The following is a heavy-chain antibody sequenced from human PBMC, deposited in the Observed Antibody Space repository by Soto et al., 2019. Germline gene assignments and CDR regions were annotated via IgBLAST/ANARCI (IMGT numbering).Heavy chain of an antibody. V-gene: IGHV1-2*02. CDR3: ARDSAAGAGIGWDY. CDR1: GYIFTDYY. Sequence: AASVKVSCKASGYIFTDYYIHWVRQAPGQGLEWMGWINPNSDDTRYAQKFRGRVTVTMDTSISTAYMDLSRLTSDDTAVYYCARDSAAGAGIGWDYWGQGTLVTVSS. CDR2: INPNSDDT. D-gene: IGHD6-13*01. J-gene: IGHJ4*01.